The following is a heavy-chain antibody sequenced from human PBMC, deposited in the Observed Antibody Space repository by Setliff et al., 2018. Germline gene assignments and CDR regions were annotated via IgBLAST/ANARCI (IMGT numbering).Heavy chain of an antibody. Sequence: RASVKVSCKASGYTFTSYAMNWVRQAPGQGLEWMGWINTNTGNPTYAQGFTGRFVFSLDTSVSTSKNQFSLKLSSVTAADTAVYYCARGSMITFGGVIDPDDYWGQGTLVTVSS. V-gene: IGHV7-4-1*02. D-gene: IGHD3-16*02. CDR3: ARGSMITFGGVIDPDDY. CDR2: INTNTGNP. J-gene: IGHJ4*02. CDR1: GYTFTSYA.